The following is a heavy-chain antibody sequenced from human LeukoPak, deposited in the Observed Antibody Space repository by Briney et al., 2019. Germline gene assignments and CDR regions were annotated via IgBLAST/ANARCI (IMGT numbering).Heavy chain of an antibody. V-gene: IGHV3-15*01. CDR1: GFTFSDAW. J-gene: IGHJ4*02. CDR2: IKSKTDGGAT. Sequence: GGSLRLCCVASGFTFSDAWMSWVRQAPGMGLEWVGRIKSKTDGGATDYAAPVKGRFTISRDDSKTTLYLQVNSLKTEDTAVYYCTADMPASSRASDYWGQGTLVTVSS. CDR3: TADMPASSRASDY. D-gene: IGHD2-15*01.